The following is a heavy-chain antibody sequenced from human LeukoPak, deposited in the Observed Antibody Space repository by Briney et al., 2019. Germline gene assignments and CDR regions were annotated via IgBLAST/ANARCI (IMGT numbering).Heavy chain of an antibody. D-gene: IGHD6-19*01. J-gene: IGHJ4*02. CDR2: INHSGST. Sequence: GSLRLSCAASGFTFSSYWMHWARQPPGKGLEWIGEINHSGSTNYNPSLKSRVTMSVDTSKNQFSLKLSSVTAADTAVYYCARSFLGGWYYFDYWGQGTLVTVSS. V-gene: IGHV4-34*01. CDR1: GFTFSSYW. CDR3: ARSFLGGWYYFDY.